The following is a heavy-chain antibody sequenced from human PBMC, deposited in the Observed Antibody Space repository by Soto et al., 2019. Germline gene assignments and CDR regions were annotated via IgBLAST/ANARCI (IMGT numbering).Heavy chain of an antibody. CDR3: AREGEGGLGWNYSFDY. Sequence: GGSLRLSCAASGFTFSSYAMHWVRQAPGKGLEWVAVISYDGSNKYYADSVKGRFTISRDNSKNTLYLQMNSLRAEDTAVYYCAREGEGGLGWNYSFDYWGQGTLVTVSS. CDR1: GFTFSSYA. V-gene: IGHV3-30-3*01. J-gene: IGHJ4*02. D-gene: IGHD1-7*01. CDR2: ISYDGSNK.